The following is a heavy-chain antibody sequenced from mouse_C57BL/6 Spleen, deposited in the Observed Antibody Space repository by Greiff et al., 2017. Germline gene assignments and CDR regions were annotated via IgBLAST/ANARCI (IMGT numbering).Heavy chain of an antibody. Sequence: EVMLVESGAELVKPGASVKLSCTASGFNIKDYYMHWVKQRTEQGLEWIGRIDPEDGETKYAPKFQGKATIPADTSSNTAYLQLSSLTSEDTAVYYCAPVMVNSAMDYWGQGTSVTVSS. D-gene: IGHD2-2*01. CDR3: APVMVNSAMDY. J-gene: IGHJ4*01. CDR1: GFNIKDYY. V-gene: IGHV14-2*01. CDR2: IDPEDGET.